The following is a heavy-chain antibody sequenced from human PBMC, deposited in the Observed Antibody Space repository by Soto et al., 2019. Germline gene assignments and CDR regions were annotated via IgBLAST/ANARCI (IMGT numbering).Heavy chain of an antibody. D-gene: IGHD3-10*01. V-gene: IGHV3-30*03. CDR3: ARGGDYYGSGSHSGIDY. J-gene: IGHJ4*02. CDR2: ISYDGSNK. Sequence: GGSLRLSCAAYGFTFSSSGMHWVRQAPGKGLEWVAVISYDGSNKYYADSVKGRFTISRDNSKNTLYLQMNSLRSEDTAVYYCARGGDYYGSGSHSGIDYWGQGTLVTVSS. CDR1: GFTFSSSG.